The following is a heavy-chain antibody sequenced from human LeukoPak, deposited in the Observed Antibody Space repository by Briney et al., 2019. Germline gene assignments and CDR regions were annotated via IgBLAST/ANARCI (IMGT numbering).Heavy chain of an antibody. CDR3: AKASTSGWFPFDY. CDR1: GFTFSSYT. D-gene: IGHD6-19*01. V-gene: IGHV3-23*01. CDR2: ITTGDGNT. Sequence: GGSLRLSCTASGFTFSSYTMTWVRQAPGKGLKWVSTITTGDGNTYYADSVKGRFTVSRDDSKNTLYLQMNSLRAEDTAVYYCAKASTSGWFPFDYWGQGTLVTVSS. J-gene: IGHJ4*02.